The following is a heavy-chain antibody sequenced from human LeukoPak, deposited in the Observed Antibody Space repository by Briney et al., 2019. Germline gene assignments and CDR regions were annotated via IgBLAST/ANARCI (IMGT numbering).Heavy chain of an antibody. Sequence: KPGGSLRLSCAASGFTFSGYYMRWVRRAPGKGLEWVSYISSSGSYTNYADSVKGRFTISRDNAKNSLYLQMNSLRADDTAVYYCARGLSYIAGPAYCGEYWGEGTLVTVSS. CDR3: ARGLSYIAGPAYCGEY. J-gene: IGHJ4*02. D-gene: IGHD6-13*01. CDR2: ISSSGSYT. CDR1: GFTFSGYY. V-gene: IGHV3-11*06.